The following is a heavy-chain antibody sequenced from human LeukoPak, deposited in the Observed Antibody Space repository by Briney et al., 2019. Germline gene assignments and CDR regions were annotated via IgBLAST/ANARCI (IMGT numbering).Heavy chain of an antibody. D-gene: IGHD2-2*01. Sequence: GGSLRLSCAASGFTFSSYWMSWVRQAPGKGLEWVSSISSDSRHVFYADSMNGRFTIFRDNAKNSLFLQMNSLRAEDTAVYYCARLYCGTTSCYAGDYWGQGTLVTVSS. CDR2: ISSDSRHV. CDR3: ARLYCGTTSCYAGDY. J-gene: IGHJ4*02. CDR1: GFTFSSYW. V-gene: IGHV3-21*06.